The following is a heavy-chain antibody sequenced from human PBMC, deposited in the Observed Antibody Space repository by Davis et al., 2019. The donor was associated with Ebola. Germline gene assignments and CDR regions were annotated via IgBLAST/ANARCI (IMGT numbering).Heavy chain of an antibody. CDR3: SSNAGYSGSVYRDY. Sequence: SETLSLTFAVSGDSISSGGYSWNWLRQPPGRGLEWIGYISHSGDTHFNPSLKSRVAISGNTSKNQFSLRLSSVTAADTAVYYCSSNAGYSGSVYRDYWGQGILVTVSS. D-gene: IGHD5-12*01. J-gene: IGHJ4*02. CDR1: GDSISSGGYS. CDR2: ISHSGDT. V-gene: IGHV4-30-2*01.